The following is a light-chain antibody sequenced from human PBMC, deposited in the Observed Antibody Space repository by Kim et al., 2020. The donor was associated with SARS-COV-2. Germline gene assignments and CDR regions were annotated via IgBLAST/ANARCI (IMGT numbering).Light chain of an antibody. CDR2: QTT. Sequence: SPGQTASITCSGDKLDDKFVCWYQQRPGQSPLLVIYQTTTRPAAIPERFSGSKSGKTATLTITGTQATDEAEYFCQAWDSNTYYVFGTGTKVTVL. V-gene: IGLV3-1*01. CDR1: KLDDKF. J-gene: IGLJ1*01. CDR3: QAWDSNTYYV.